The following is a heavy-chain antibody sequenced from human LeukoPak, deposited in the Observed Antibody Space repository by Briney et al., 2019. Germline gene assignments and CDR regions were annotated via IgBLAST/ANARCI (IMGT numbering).Heavy chain of an antibody. CDR1: GFTFSTYW. CDR3: ARSRYLDY. J-gene: IGHJ4*02. V-gene: IGHV3-7*01. CDR2: IKQDGSEK. Sequence: PGGSLRLSCAASGFTFSTYWMNWVRQAPGKGLERVANIKQDGSEKNYVDSVKGRFTISRDNAKNSLYLQMNSLRAEDTAVYYCARSRYLDYWGQGTLVTVFS.